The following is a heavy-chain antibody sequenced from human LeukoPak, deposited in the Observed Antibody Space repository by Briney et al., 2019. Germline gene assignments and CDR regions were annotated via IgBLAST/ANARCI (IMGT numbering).Heavy chain of an antibody. J-gene: IGHJ2*01. CDR1: GFTFSGYS. CDR3: ARDGDYDILTGYLYWYFDL. Sequence: GGSLRLSCAASGFTFSGYSMNWVRQAPGKGLEWVSSISSSSSYIYYADSVKGRFTISRDNAKNSLYLQMNSLRAEDTAVYYCARDGDYDILTGYLYWYFDLWGRGTLVTVSS. CDR2: ISSSSSYI. V-gene: IGHV3-21*01. D-gene: IGHD3-9*01.